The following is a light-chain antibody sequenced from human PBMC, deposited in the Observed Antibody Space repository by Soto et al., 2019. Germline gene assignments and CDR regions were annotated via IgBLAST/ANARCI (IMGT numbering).Light chain of an antibody. V-gene: IGKV3-20*01. CDR3: HQYGSSPGT. J-gene: IGKJ1*01. CDR1: QSVTSNY. Sequence: EIVLTQSPGTLSLSPGERATLSCRASQSVTSNYLAWYQQKPGQAPRLLVFGASIRDTGIPDRFSGSGSGTDFTLTISRLEPEDFAVYYCHQYGSSPGTFGQGTKVEI. CDR2: GAS.